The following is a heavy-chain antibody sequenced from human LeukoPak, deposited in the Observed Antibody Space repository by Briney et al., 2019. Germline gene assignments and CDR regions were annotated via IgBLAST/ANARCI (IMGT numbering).Heavy chain of an antibody. CDR3: AKGGGYEAQYYYYYLDV. J-gene: IGHJ6*03. CDR1: GFTFSSYE. Sequence: GGSLRLSCAASGFTFSSYEMNWVRQAPGKGLEWVSYISSSGSTIYYADSVKGRFTISRDNSKNTLYLQMKSLRAEDTAVYYCAKGGGYEAQYYYYYLDVWGKGTTVTISS. D-gene: IGHD5-12*01. V-gene: IGHV3-48*03. CDR2: ISSSGSTI.